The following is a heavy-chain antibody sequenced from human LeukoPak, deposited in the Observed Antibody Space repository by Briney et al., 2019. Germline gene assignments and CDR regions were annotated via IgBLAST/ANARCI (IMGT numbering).Heavy chain of an antibody. Sequence: SETLSLTCTVSGGSISSSSYYWGWIRQPPGKGLEWIGSIYYSGSTYYNPSLKSRVTISVDTSKNQFSLKLSSVTAADTAVYYCANAVTTDYSNYGGAFDYWAREPWSPSPQ. CDR3: ANAVTTDYSNYGGAFDY. CDR1: GGSISSSSYY. V-gene: IGHV4-39*01. J-gene: IGHJ4*02. D-gene: IGHD4-11*01. CDR2: IYYSGST.